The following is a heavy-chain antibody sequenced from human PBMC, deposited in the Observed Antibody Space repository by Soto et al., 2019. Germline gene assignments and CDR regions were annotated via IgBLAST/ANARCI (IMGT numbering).Heavy chain of an antibody. V-gene: IGHV1-69*01. CDR2: IIPIFGTA. D-gene: IGHD4-17*01. CDR1: GGTFSSYA. J-gene: IGHJ5*02. Sequence: QVQLVQSGAEVKKPGSSVKVSCKASGGTFSSYAISWVRQAPGQGLEWMGGIIPIFGTANYAQKFQGRVTITADESTSKAYMELSSLRSEDTAVYYCAVSHYYGDYAFWFDPWGQGTLVTVSS. CDR3: AVSHYYGDYAFWFDP.